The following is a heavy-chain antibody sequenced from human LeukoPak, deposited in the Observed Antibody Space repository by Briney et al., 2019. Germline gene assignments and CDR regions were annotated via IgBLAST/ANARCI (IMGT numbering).Heavy chain of an antibody. CDR1: GGSFSGYY. Sequence: SETLPLTCAVYGGSFSGYYWSWIRQPPGKGLEWIGEINHSGSTNYNPSLKSRVTISVDTSKNQFSLKLSSVTAADTAVYYCARHLYCSGGSCYPADRWGQGTLVTVSS. D-gene: IGHD2-15*01. CDR2: INHSGST. V-gene: IGHV4-34*01. J-gene: IGHJ5*02. CDR3: ARHLYCSGGSCYPADR.